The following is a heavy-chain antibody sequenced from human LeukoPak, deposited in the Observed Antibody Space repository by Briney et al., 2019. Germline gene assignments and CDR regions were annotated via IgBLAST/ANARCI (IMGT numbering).Heavy chain of an antibody. D-gene: IGHD3-3*01. CDR2: ISAYNGNT. J-gene: IGHJ4*02. V-gene: IGHV1-18*01. CDR1: GYTFTSYG. Sequence: GASVKVSCKASGYTFTSYGISWVRQAPGRGLEWMGWISAYNGNTNYAQKLQGRVTMTTDTSTSTAYMELRSLRSDDTAVYYCARDRGYDFWSGYHGYFDYWGQGTLVTVSS. CDR3: ARDRGYDFWSGYHGYFDY.